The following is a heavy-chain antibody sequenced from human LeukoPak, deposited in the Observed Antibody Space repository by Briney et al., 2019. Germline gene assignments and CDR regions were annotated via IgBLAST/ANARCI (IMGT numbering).Heavy chain of an antibody. D-gene: IGHD6-13*01. Sequence: SETLSLTCAVYGGPFSGYYWSWIRQPPGKGLEWIGEINHSGSTNYNPSLKSRVTISVDTSKNQFSLKLSSVTAADTAVYYCARGPSSSWYRYYYYYMDVWGKGTTVTVSS. CDR2: INHSGST. CDR3: ARGPSSSWYRYYYYYMDV. CDR1: GGPFSGYY. V-gene: IGHV4-34*01. J-gene: IGHJ6*03.